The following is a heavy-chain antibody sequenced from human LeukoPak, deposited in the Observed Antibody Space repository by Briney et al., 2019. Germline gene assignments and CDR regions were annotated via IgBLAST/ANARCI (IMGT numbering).Heavy chain of an antibody. CDR2: MNPNSGNT. Sequence: ASVKVSCKASGGTFTSYDINWVRQATGQGLEWMGWMNPNSGNTGYAQKFQGRVTMTRNTSISTAYMELSSLRSEDTAVYYCARGHRPMDYFDYWGQGTLVTVSS. J-gene: IGHJ4*02. CDR3: ARGHRPMDYFDY. D-gene: IGHD5-24*01. CDR1: GGTFTSYD. V-gene: IGHV1-8*01.